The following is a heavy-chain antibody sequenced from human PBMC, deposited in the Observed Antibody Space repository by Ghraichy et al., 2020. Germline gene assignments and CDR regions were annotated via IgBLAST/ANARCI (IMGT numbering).Heavy chain of an antibody. CDR2: ISGSGGTT. CDR3: AKPQVSWYYFAS. Sequence: GGSLRLSCAPSGFIFSNYAMSWVRQAPGKGLEWVSSISGSGGTTYYADSVKGRFTISRDNSKNTLYLQMNSLRAEDTALYYCAKPQVSWYYFASWGLGTLVTVSS. CDR1: GFIFSNYA. V-gene: IGHV3-23*01. J-gene: IGHJ4*02. D-gene: IGHD6-13*01.